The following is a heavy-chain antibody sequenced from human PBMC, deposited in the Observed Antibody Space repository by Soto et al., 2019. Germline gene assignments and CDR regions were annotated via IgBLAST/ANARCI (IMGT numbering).Heavy chain of an antibody. J-gene: IGHJ4*02. CDR2: ISYDGNNE. D-gene: IGHD6-19*01. CDR3: TRVPPRWLGGFDS. Sequence: PGGSLRLSCAASGFTFSNYPLHWVRQAPGKGLDWVAVISYDGNNEYYADSVKGRFTVSRDNSKNTLYLQMKSLRTEDTAVYYCTRVPPRWLGGFDSWGQGTLVTVSS. CDR1: GFTFSNYP. V-gene: IGHV3-30-3*01.